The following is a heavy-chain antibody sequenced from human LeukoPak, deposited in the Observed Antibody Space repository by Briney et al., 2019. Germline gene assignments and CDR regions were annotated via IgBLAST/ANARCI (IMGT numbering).Heavy chain of an antibody. J-gene: IGHJ4*02. D-gene: IGHD3-9*01. CDR3: ARAGSYYDILTGLEVFDY. Sequence: SEXXSLTCTVSGGSISSYYWSWIRQPAGKGLEWIGRIYTSGSTNYNPSLKSRVTMSVDTSKNQFSLKLSSVTAADTAVYYCARAGSYYDILTGLEVFDYWGQGTLVTVSS. CDR2: IYTSGST. CDR1: GGSISSYY. V-gene: IGHV4-4*07.